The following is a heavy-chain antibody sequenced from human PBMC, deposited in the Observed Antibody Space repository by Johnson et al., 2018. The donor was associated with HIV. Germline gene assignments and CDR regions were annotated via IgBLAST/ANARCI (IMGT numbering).Heavy chain of an antibody. D-gene: IGHD3-16*01. J-gene: IGHJ3*02. CDR3: AREGGPPKLAFDI. CDR2: IYSGGTT. CDR1: GFTVSSNY. Sequence: EMQLVESGGGLVQPGGSLRLSCAASGFTVSSNYMTWVRQAPGKRLEWVSVIYSGGTTYNADSVKGRFTISRDNSKNTLYLQMNSLRAEDTAVYYCAREGGPPKLAFDIWGQGTMVTVSS. V-gene: IGHV3-66*01.